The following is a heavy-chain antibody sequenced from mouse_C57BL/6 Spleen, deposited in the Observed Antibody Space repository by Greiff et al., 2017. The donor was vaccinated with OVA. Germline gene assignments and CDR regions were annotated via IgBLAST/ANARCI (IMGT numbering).Heavy chain of an antibody. CDR1: GFTFSNYW. CDR3: TGGTTVVALYYFDY. D-gene: IGHD1-1*01. Sequence: EVQGVESGGGLVQPGGSMKLSCVASGFTFSNYWMNWVRQSPEKGLEWVAQIRLKSDNYATHYAEAVKGRFTISRDDSKSSVYLQMNNLRAEDTGIYYCTGGTTVVALYYFDYWGQGTTLTVSS. J-gene: IGHJ2*01. V-gene: IGHV6-3*01. CDR2: IRLKSDNYAT.